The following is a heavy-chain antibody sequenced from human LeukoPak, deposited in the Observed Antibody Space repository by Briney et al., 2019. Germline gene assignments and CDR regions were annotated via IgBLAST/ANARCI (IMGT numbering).Heavy chain of an antibody. D-gene: IGHD1-26*01. CDR1: GFTFSSYW. V-gene: IGHV3-7*03. Sequence: GGSLRLSCAASGFTFSSYWMTWVRQAPGKGLEWVANIKQDGSEKFYVDSVKGRFTISRDNAKNSLHLQMNSLRAEDTAVYYCARDPIVGAPQAIDYWGQGTLVTVSS. CDR3: ARDPIVGAPQAIDY. J-gene: IGHJ4*02. CDR2: IKQDGSEK.